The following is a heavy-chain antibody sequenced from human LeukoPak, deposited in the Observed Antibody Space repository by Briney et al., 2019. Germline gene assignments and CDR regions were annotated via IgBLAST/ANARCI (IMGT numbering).Heavy chain of an antibody. D-gene: IGHD2-15*01. CDR1: GFTFSSYW. Sequence: GGSLRLSCAVSGFTFSSYWMSWVRQAPGKGLEWVASVKQDGNEKYYVDSVKGRFTISRDNAKNTLYLQMNSLRAEDTAVYYCANRYCSGGSCDYYFDYWGQGTLVTVSS. CDR3: ANRYCSGGSCDYYFDY. V-gene: IGHV3-7*01. CDR2: VKQDGNEK. J-gene: IGHJ4*02.